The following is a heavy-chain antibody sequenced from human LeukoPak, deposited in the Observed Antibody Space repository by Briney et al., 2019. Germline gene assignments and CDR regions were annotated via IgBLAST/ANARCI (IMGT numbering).Heavy chain of an antibody. CDR2: ISAGGGST. CDR3: AKAGSWIAKNWFDP. Sequence: GGSLRLSCVISGFTFSSYTMSWVRQAPGKGLEWVSGISAGGGSTYYADSVKGRFTISRDNSKNTLYLQMNSLRAEDTAVYYCAKAGSWIAKNWFDPWGQGTLVTVSS. D-gene: IGHD3-10*01. V-gene: IGHV3-23*01. J-gene: IGHJ5*02. CDR1: GFTFSSYT.